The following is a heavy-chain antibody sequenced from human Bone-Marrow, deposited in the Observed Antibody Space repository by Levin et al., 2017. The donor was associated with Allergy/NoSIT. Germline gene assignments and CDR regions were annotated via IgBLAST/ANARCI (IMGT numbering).Heavy chain of an antibody. D-gene: IGHD3-16*01. CDR2: MSSSSRYI. CDR3: ARGDTGMITGFEY. Sequence: PGGSLRLSCVASGSSISSHSLNWVRQAPGKGLEWVASMSSSSRYIYYGDSVKGRFTISRDSANNSLFLQMTRLRAEDTAIYYCARGDTGMITGFEYWGQGTPVT. J-gene: IGHJ4*02. V-gene: IGHV3-21*04. CDR1: GSSISSHS.